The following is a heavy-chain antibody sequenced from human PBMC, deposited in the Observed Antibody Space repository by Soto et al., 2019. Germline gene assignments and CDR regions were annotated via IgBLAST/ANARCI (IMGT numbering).Heavy chain of an antibody. D-gene: IGHD2-2*01. Sequence: SQTRSLTCAISGDSVSSNSAAWNWIRQSPSRGLEWLGRTYYRPKWYNDYAVSVKSRITINPDTSKNQLSLQLTSVTPEDTAVYYCARVSSTSYYYYYGMDVWGQGTTVTVSS. J-gene: IGHJ6*02. CDR1: GDSVSSNSAA. CDR3: ARVSSTSYYYYYGMDV. CDR2: TYYRPKWYN. V-gene: IGHV6-1*01.